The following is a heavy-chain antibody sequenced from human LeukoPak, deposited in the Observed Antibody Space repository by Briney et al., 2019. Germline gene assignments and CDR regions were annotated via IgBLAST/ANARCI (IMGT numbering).Heavy chain of an antibody. CDR2: IYYSGST. CDR1: GGSISRADYY. V-gene: IGHV4-30-4*02. Sequence: PSETLSLTCTVSGGSISRADYYWSWIRQPPGKGLEWIGYIYYSGSTYYNPSLKSRATISVDTSKNQFSLKLSSVTAADTAVYYCATSINRVHAFDIWGQGTMVTVSS. J-gene: IGHJ3*02. D-gene: IGHD1-14*01. CDR3: ATSINRVHAFDI.